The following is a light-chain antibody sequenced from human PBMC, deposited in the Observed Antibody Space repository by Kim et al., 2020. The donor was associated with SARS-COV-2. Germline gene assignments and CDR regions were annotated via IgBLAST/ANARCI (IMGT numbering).Light chain of an antibody. J-gene: IGLJ1*01. CDR1: KLGDKY. CDR2: QDD. CDR3: QEWDSNTPHVL. V-gene: IGLV3-1*01. Sequence: SSSLPPPPSFSFSPFPPARITCSGDKLGDKYTCWYQQKPGQSPVLVIYQDDKRRSGIPERFSGSNSGNTATLTISETQAMDEADYYCQEWDSNTPHVLFG.